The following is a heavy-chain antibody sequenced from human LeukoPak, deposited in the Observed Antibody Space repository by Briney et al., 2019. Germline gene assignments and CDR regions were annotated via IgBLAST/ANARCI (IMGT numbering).Heavy chain of an antibody. CDR2: IYYSGST. CDR1: GGSISSSSYY. Sequence: SETLSLTCTVSGGSISSSSYYWGWIRQPPGKGLEWIGSIYYSGSTYYNPSLKSRVTISVDTSKNQFSLKLSSVTAADTAVYYCAILILSADYFDYRGQGTLVTVSS. CDR3: AILILSADYFDY. V-gene: IGHV4-39*01. J-gene: IGHJ4*02. D-gene: IGHD2/OR15-2a*01.